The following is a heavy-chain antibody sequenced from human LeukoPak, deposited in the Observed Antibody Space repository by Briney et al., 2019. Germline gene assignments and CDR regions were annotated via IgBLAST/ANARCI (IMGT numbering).Heavy chain of an antibody. J-gene: IGHJ5*02. Sequence: GGSLRLSCEGSGFTFRSYWLSWVRQAPGKGLEWVAKIKKDGSEKYYAESVKGRFTISRDNAKNSLHVQMNSLRAGDTAVYYCARGQIQLWFPWGQGTLVTVSS. CDR1: GFTFRSYW. V-gene: IGHV3-7*01. CDR3: ARGQIQLWFP. CDR2: IKKDGSEK. D-gene: IGHD5-18*01.